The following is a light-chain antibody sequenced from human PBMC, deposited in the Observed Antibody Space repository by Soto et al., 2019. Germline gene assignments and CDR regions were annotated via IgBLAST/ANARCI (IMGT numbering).Light chain of an antibody. CDR3: QQCVSSP. V-gene: IGKV3-20*01. CDR2: GAS. Sequence: EIVLTQSPGTLSLSPGERATLSCRASQSVSSSYLAWYQQKPGQAPRLLIYGASSRATGIPDRFSGSGSGTDFTLTISRLEPEDFAVYYCQQCVSSPFGGGTKVEIK. J-gene: IGKJ4*01. CDR1: QSVSSSY.